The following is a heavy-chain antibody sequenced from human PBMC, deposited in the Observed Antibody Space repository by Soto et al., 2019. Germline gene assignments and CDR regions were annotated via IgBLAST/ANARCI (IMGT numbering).Heavy chain of an antibody. V-gene: IGHV3-21*01. CDR3: AREMSYSNYFDY. Sequence: EVQLVESGGGLVKPGGSLRLSCAASGFTFSSYSMNWVRQAPGKGLEWVSSISSSSSYIYYADSVKGRFTISRDNAKNSLYLQMHSLRAEDTAVYYCAREMSYSNYFDYWGQGTLVTVSS. CDR2: ISSSSSYI. J-gene: IGHJ4*02. CDR1: GFTFSSYS. D-gene: IGHD4-4*01.